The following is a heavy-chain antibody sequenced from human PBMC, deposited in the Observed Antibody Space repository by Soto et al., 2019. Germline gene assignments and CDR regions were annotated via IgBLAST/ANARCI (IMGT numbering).Heavy chain of an antibody. J-gene: IGHJ4*02. CDR2: ISASGGST. CDR3: SKGSGNSVYNFDN. V-gene: IGHV3-23*01. Sequence: EVQLLGSGGGLVQPGGSLRLSCAASAFTFSSYAMSWVRQAPGKGLEWVSAISASGGSTYYADSVKGRFTISRDSSENTLYLQMSSLRADDTAVYYCSKGSGNSVYNFDNWGQGTLVTVSS. D-gene: IGHD1-26*01. CDR1: AFTFSSYA.